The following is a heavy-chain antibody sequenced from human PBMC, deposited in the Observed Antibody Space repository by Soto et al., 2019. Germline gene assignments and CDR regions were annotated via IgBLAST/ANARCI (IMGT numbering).Heavy chain of an antibody. Sequence: ASVKVSCKASGGTFSSYTISWVRQAPGQGLEWMGRIIPILGIANYAQKFQGRVTITADKSTSTAYMELSSLRSEDTAVYYCARGEGSSGWYTNWGQGTLVTVSS. CDR2: IIPILGIA. J-gene: IGHJ4*02. D-gene: IGHD6-19*01. CDR1: GGTFSSYT. V-gene: IGHV1-69*02. CDR3: ARGEGSSGWYTN.